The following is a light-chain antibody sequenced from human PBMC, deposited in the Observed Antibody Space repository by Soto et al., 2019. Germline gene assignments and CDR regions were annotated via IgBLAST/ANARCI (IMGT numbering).Light chain of an antibody. J-gene: IGKJ2*01. CDR3: QQLNSHPPT. CDR2: AAS. Sequence: IQLTQSPSSLSASVGDRVTITCRASQGISSYLAWYQQKPGKAPKFLIYAASTLQRGVPSRFSGSGSGTDFTLTSSSLQPEDFATYFCQQLNSHPPTFGQGTEVEI. V-gene: IGKV1-9*01. CDR1: QGISSY.